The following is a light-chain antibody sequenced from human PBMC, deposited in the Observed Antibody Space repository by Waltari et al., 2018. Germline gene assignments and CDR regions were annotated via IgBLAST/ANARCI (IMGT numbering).Light chain of an antibody. CDR2: WAS. Sequence: DIVMTQSPDSLAVSLGERATLNCQSSQNVLYKSQNKKDLAWYQQKPGQPPKLFIYWASTRESGVPDRFSGSGSGTDFTLTISSLQAEDVAVYYCQQYYTTLYTFGQGTKLEIK. CDR1: QNVLYKSQNKKD. J-gene: IGKJ2*01. V-gene: IGKV4-1*01. CDR3: QQYYTTLYT.